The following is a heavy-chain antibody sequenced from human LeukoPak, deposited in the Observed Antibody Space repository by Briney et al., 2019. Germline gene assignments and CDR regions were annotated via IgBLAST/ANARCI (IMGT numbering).Heavy chain of an antibody. CDR1: GFSFNNYA. Sequence: PGGSPRLSCSASGFSFNNYAMSWIRQAPGKGLTWVSLVSPAYGRTYYADSVKGRFTISSDNSNNMLSLYMSSLRSEDTAVYYCARGAPYDYGVNDAFDIWGQGTMVTVSS. CDR2: VSPAYGRT. CDR3: ARGAPYDYGVNDAFDI. J-gene: IGHJ3*02. V-gene: IGHV3-23*01. D-gene: IGHD4-17*01.